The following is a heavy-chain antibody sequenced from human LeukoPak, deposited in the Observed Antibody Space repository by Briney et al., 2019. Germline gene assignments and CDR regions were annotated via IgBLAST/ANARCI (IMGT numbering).Heavy chain of an antibody. Sequence: GGSLRLSCEASGLTFSNSWMHWVRQAPGKGLVWVSRINNEGTTIGYADSVKGRFTISSDNAKNTLYLQMNSLRAEDTAVYYCARVSGLGMNEYYQHWGQGTLVTVAS. CDR3: ARVSGLGMNEYYQH. D-gene: IGHD3-10*01. J-gene: IGHJ1*01. CDR2: INNEGTTI. CDR1: GLTFSNSW. V-gene: IGHV3-74*01.